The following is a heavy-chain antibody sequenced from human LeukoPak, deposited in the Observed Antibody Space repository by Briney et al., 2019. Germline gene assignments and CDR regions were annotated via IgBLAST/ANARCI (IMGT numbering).Heavy chain of an antibody. V-gene: IGHV4-59*01. D-gene: IGHD4-17*01. J-gene: IGHJ4*02. CDR2: IYYSGST. CDR3: ARGGPTVTNEFDY. Sequence: SETLSLTCTVSGGSISSYYWSWIRQPPGKGLEWIGYIYYSGSTNYNPSLKSRVTISVDTSKNRFSLKLSSVTAADTAVYYCARGGPTVTNEFDYWGQGTLVTVSS. CDR1: GGSISSYY.